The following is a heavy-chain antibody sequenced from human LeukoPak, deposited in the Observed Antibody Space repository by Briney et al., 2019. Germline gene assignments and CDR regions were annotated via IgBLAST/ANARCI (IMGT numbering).Heavy chain of an antibody. J-gene: IGHJ4*02. Sequence: GGSLRLSCTAPGLSVSGNYWHWVRQAPGKALEWVSIIYSDGKTLYTKSVKGRFTFSRDKSKNTFYLQMNSLRAEDTAVYFCTYGDYPLTYWGQGTLVTVSS. D-gene: IGHD4-17*01. CDR1: GLSVSGNY. CDR2: IYSDGKT. CDR3: TYGDYPLTY. V-gene: IGHV3-66*01.